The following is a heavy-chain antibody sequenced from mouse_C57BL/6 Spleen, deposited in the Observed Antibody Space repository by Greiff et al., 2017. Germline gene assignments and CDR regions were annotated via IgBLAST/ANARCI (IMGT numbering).Heavy chain of an antibody. Sequence: EVHLVESGGDLVKPGGSLKLSCAASGFTFSSYGMSWVRQTPDKRLEWVATISSGGSYTYYPDSVKGRFTISRDNAKNTLYLQMSSLKSEDTAMYYCARHTPTAQATWNYAMDYWGQGTSVTVSS. CDR1: GFTFSSYG. CDR2: ISSGGSYT. V-gene: IGHV5-6*01. CDR3: ARHTPTAQATWNYAMDY. J-gene: IGHJ4*01. D-gene: IGHD3-2*02.